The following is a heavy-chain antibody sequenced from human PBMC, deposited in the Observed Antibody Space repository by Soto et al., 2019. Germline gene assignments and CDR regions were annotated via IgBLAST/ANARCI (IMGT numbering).Heavy chain of an antibody. Sequence: SETLSLTCTVSGGPVSSGSYYWSWIRQPPGTGLEWIGYIYYSGSTNYNPSLKSRVTISVDTSKNQFSLKPSSVTAADPAVYYCARGLTYYYDSRTDNWFDPWGQGTLFTVSS. CDR3: ARGLTYYYDSRTDNWFDP. CDR2: IYYSGST. D-gene: IGHD3-22*01. J-gene: IGHJ5*02. V-gene: IGHV4-61*01. CDR1: GGPVSSGSYY.